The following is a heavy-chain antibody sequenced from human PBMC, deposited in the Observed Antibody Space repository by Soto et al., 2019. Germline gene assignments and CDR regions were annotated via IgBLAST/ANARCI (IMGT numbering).Heavy chain of an antibody. Sequence: LQGRVTMTTDTSTSTAYMELRSLRSDDTAVYYCARSHMTTVTHADYWGQGTLVTVSS. V-gene: IGHV1-18*01. CDR3: ARSHMTTVTHADY. J-gene: IGHJ4*02. D-gene: IGHD4-17*01.